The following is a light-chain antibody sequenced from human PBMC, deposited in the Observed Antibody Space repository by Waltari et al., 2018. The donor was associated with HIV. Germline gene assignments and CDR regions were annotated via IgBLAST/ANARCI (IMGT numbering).Light chain of an antibody. V-gene: IGLV1-40*01. J-gene: IGLJ1*01. CDR1: SSNIGAGFD. CDR2: ATS. Sequence: QSVLTQPPSVSGAPGQRVTISCTGNSSNIGAGFDVHWYQQLPGIAPNLLIYATSKRHPGVPDRFSCSKSGTSASLAIPGLQAEDEADYYCQSYDSSLSSYVFASGTRVTVL. CDR3: QSYDSSLSSYV.